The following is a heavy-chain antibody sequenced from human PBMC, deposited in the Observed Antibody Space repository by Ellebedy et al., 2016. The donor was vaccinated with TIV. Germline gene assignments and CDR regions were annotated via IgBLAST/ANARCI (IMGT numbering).Heavy chain of an antibody. CDR1: GFTFSSYG. CDR2: IWYDGSNK. V-gene: IGHV3-33*06. D-gene: IGHD3-22*01. CDR3: AKDWGVVVDY. J-gene: IGHJ4*02. Sequence: GESLKISXAASGFTFSSYGMHWVRQAPGKGLEWVAVIWYDGSNKYYADSVKGRFTISRDNSKNTLYLQMNSLRAEDTAVYYCAKDWGVVVDYWGQGTLVTVSS.